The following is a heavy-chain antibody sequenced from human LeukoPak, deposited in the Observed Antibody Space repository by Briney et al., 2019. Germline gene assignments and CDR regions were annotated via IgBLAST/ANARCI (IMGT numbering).Heavy chain of an antibody. CDR1: GYTFTSYA. V-gene: IGHV1-69*04. D-gene: IGHD4-23*01. Sequence: WASVKVSCKASGYTFTSYAISWVRQAPGQGLEWMGRIIPILGIANYAQKFQGRVTITADKSTSTAYMELSSLRSEDTAVYYCARLTEDPYGGNSFDYWGQGTLVTVSS. CDR3: ARLTEDPYGGNSFDY. J-gene: IGHJ4*02. CDR2: IIPILGIA.